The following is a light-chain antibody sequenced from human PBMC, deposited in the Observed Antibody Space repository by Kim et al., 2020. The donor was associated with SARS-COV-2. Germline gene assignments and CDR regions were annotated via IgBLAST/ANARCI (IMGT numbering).Light chain of an antibody. CDR2: GKN. Sequence: VALGQTVRITCQGDSLRSYYATWYQQRPGQAPMLVIYGKNNRPSEIPDRFSGSSSGNTASLTITGAQAEDEADYCCGSRDTNHNVIFGGGTNLTVL. CDR3: GSRDTNHNVI. V-gene: IGLV3-19*01. J-gene: IGLJ2*01. CDR1: SLRSYY.